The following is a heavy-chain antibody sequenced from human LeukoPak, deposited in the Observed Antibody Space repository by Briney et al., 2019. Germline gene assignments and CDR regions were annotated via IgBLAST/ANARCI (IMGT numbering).Heavy chain of an antibody. CDR3: VREGLYSGYEWY. D-gene: IGHD5-12*01. CDR1: GFSLSNYW. V-gene: IGHV3-7*01. CDR2: IKQDGSEK. J-gene: IGHJ4*02. Sequence: GGSLRLSCAASGFSLSNYWMSWVRQAPEKGPEWVANIKQDGSEKYYVDSVKGRFTISRDNSKNSLYLQMNSLRVEDTAVYYCVREGLYSGYEWYWGQGTLVTVSS.